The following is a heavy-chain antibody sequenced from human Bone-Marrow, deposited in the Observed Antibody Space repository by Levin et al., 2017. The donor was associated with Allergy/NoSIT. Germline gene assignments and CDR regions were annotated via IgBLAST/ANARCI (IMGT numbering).Heavy chain of an antibody. Sequence: PGGSLRLSCAASGFTFSSYAMSWVRQAPGKGLEWVSAISGSGGSTYYADSVKGRFTISRDNSKNTLYLQMNSLRAEDTAVYYCAKDSSSWLFNYYYYGMDVWGQGTTVTVSS. V-gene: IGHV3-23*01. D-gene: IGHD6-13*01. CDR1: GFTFSSYA. CDR2: ISGSGGST. CDR3: AKDSSSWLFNYYYYGMDV. J-gene: IGHJ6*02.